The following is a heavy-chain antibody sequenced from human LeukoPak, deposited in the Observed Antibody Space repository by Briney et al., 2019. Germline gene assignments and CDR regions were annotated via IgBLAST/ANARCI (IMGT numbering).Heavy chain of an antibody. Sequence: GGSLRLSCAASGFTFSSYWMSWVRQAPGKGLEWVANVKQDGSEKYYVDSVKGRFTISRDNAKNSLYLQMNSLRAEDTAVYYCASSTVAGKGDWFDPWGQGTLVTVSS. D-gene: IGHD6-19*01. J-gene: IGHJ5*02. V-gene: IGHV3-7*01. CDR2: VKQDGSEK. CDR1: GFTFSSYW. CDR3: ASSTVAGKGDWFDP.